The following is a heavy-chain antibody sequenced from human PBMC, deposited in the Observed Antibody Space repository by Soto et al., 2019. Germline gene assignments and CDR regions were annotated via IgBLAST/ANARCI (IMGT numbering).Heavy chain of an antibody. CDR3: ASLYGDYLLYYYYYMDV. Sequence: SETLSLTCTVSGGSISSSSYYWGWIRQPPGKGLEWIGSIYYSGSTYYNPSLKSRVTISVDTSKNQFSLKLSSVTAADTAVYYCASLYGDYLLYYYYYMDVWGKGTTVTVSS. V-gene: IGHV4-39*01. CDR2: IYYSGST. D-gene: IGHD4-17*01. CDR1: GGSISSSSYY. J-gene: IGHJ6*03.